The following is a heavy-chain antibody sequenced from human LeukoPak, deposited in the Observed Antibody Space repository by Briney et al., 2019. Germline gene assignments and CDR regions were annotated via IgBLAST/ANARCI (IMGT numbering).Heavy chain of an antibody. CDR2: INSDGSSR. J-gene: IGHJ6*02. Sequence: GGSLRLSCAASGFTFSSYWMHWVRHAPGKGLVWVSRINSDGSSRSYADSVKGRFTISRDNAKNTLYLQMNSLRAEDTAVYYCARAMAMVRGVRRYYYYGMDVWGQGTTVTVSS. CDR3: ARAMAMVRGVRRYYYYGMDV. CDR1: GFTFSSYW. D-gene: IGHD3-10*01. V-gene: IGHV3-74*01.